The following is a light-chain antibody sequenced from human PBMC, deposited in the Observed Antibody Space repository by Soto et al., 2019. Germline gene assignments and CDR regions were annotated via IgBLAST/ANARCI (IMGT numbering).Light chain of an antibody. J-gene: IGLJ3*02. CDR3: AAWDDGLSGPV. CDR1: SSNIGSNY. CDR2: RNN. Sequence: QSVLTQPPSASGTPGQRVTISCSGSSSNIGSNYVYWYQQLPGTAPTLLIYRNNQRPSGVPDRFSGSKSGTSAALAISGLRSEDEADYYCAAWDDGLSGPVFGGGTKLTVL. V-gene: IGLV1-47*01.